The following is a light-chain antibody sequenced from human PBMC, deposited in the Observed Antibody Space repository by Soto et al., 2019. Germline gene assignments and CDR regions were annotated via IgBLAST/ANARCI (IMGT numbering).Light chain of an antibody. CDR3: AAWDDGLNGVV. V-gene: IGLV1-44*01. CDR2: NHD. J-gene: IGLJ2*01. Sequence: QSVLTQPPSVSGAPGQRVTISCTGTSSNIGAGYDVHWYQQLPGTAPKLLIYNHDQRPSGVPDRFSGSKSGSSASLAISGLQSGDEADYYCAAWDDGLNGVVFGGGTKLTVL. CDR1: SSNIGAGYD.